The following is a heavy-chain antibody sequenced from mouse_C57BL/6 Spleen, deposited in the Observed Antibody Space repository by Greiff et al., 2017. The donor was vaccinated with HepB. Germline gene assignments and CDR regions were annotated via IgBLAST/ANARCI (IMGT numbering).Heavy chain of an antibody. Sequence: VQLQQSGAELVRPGASVKLSCKASGYTFTDYYINWVKQRPGQGLEWIARIYPGSGNTYYNEKFKGKATLTAEKSSSTAYMQLSSLTSEDSAVYFCARSGITTVVENYAMDYWGQGTSVTVSS. CDR3: ARSGITTVVENYAMDY. V-gene: IGHV1-76*01. D-gene: IGHD1-1*01. CDR2: IYPGSGNT. J-gene: IGHJ4*01. CDR1: GYTFTDYY.